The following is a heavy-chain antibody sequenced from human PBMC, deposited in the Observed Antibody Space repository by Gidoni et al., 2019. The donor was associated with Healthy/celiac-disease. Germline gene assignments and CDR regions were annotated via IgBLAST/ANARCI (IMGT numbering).Heavy chain of an antibody. D-gene: IGHD6-13*01. Sequence: QVQLQQWGAGLLKPSETLSLTCAVYGGSFSGYYWSWIRQTPGKGLEWIGEINHSGSTNYNPSLKSRVTISVDTSKNQFSLKLSSVTAADTAVYYCASSIAAAGRGGGFDYWGQGTLVTVSS. CDR3: ASSIAAAGRGGGFDY. J-gene: IGHJ4*02. CDR1: GGSFSGYY. V-gene: IGHV4-34*01. CDR2: INHSGST.